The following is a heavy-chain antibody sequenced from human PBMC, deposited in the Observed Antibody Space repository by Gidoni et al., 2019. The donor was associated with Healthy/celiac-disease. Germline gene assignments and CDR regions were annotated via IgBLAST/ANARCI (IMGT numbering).Heavy chain of an antibody. J-gene: IGHJ4*02. V-gene: IGHV4-59*01. D-gene: IGHD2-21*02. CDR2: IYYSGST. CDR3: ARGGDIVVVTAIGPYYFDY. Sequence: QVPLQESGPGLVMPSETLSLTCTVSGGSISSFSWSWIRQPPGKGLEWIGYIYYSGSTNYNPSLKSRVTISVDTSKNQFSLKLSSVTAADTAVYYCARGGDIVVVTAIGPYYFDYWGQGTLVTVSS. CDR1: GGSISSFS.